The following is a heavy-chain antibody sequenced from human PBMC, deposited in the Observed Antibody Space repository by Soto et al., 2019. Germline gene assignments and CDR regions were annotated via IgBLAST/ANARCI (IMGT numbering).Heavy chain of an antibody. V-gene: IGHV3-23*01. J-gene: IGHJ4*02. D-gene: IGHD1-7*01. CDR1: GFTFSSYA. Sequence: EVQLLESGGGLVQPGGSLRLSCAASGFTFSSYAMSWVRQAPGKGLERVSAISGSGGSTYYADSVKGRFTISRDNSKNTLYLQMNSLRAEDTAVCYCAKGPDLTGTETFDYWGQGTLVTVSS. CDR3: AKGPDLTGTETFDY. CDR2: ISGSGGST.